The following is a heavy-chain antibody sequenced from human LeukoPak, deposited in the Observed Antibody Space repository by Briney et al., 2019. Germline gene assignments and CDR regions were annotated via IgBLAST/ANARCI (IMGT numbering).Heavy chain of an antibody. CDR1: GFTFSSYA. V-gene: IGHV3-23*01. J-gene: IGHJ5*02. CDR2: ISGSGSST. CDR3: AADLRITISP. Sequence: PGGSLRLSCAASGFTFSSYAMSWVRQAPGKGLEWVSAISGSGSSTYYADSVKGRFTISRDNSMTTLYLQMNSLRAEDTAVYYCAADLRITISPWGQGTLVTVSS. D-gene: IGHD3-3*01.